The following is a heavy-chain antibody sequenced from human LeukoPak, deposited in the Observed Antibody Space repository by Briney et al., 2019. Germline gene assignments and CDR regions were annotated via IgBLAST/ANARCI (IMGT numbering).Heavy chain of an antibody. Sequence: GRSLRLSCAASGFTFSSYGMHWVRQAPGKGLEWVAVIWYDGSNKYYADSVKGRFTISRDNSKNTLYLQMNGLRAEDTAVYYCARDDSSGYYYLGYWGQGTLVTVSS. J-gene: IGHJ4*02. V-gene: IGHV3-33*01. D-gene: IGHD3-22*01. CDR1: GFTFSSYG. CDR3: ARDDSSGYYYLGY. CDR2: IWYDGSNK.